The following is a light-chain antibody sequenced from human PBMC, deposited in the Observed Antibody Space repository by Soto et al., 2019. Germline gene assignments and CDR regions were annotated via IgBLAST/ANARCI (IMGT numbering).Light chain of an antibody. CDR3: LLYYGGAQLV. J-gene: IGLJ3*02. V-gene: IGLV7-43*01. CDR1: TGAVTSGNY. Sequence: QAVVTQEPSLTVSPGGTVTLTCGSSTGAVTSGNYASWFQQKPGQTPRTLIYTTNSRHSWTPARFSGSLLGDKAALTLSGVQPEDEAEYYCLLYYGGAQLVFGGWTKLTVL. CDR2: TTN.